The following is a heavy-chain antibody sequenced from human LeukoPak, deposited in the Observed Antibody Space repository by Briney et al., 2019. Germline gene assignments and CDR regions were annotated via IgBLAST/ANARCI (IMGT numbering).Heavy chain of an antibody. D-gene: IGHD5-18*01. CDR3: ARIVDTAMVSKGYYFDY. CDR1: GGSISSYY. J-gene: IGHJ4*02. V-gene: IGHV4-59*01. CDR2: IYYSGST. Sequence: SETLSLTCTVSGGSISSYYWSWIRQPPGKGLEWIGYIYYSGSTNYNPSLKSRVTISVDTSKNQFSLKLSSVTAADTAVYSCARIVDTAMVSKGYYFDYWGQGTLVTVSS.